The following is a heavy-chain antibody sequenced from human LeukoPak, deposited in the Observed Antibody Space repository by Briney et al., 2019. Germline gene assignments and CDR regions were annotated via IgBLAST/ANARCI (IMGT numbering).Heavy chain of an antibody. CDR1: GGSISNYY. V-gene: IGHV4-4*07. CDR2: IYASGST. CDR3: ALDFYGDDCHHPFDY. J-gene: IGHJ4*02. D-gene: IGHD2/OR15-2a*01. Sequence: PSETLSLACSVSGGSISNYYCNWLRQPAGKGLEWIGRIYASGSTNYNPSLKSRVTISMDKSKNHFSLNLKSVTAADTAFYYCALDFYGDDCHHPFDYWGQGIQVTVSS.